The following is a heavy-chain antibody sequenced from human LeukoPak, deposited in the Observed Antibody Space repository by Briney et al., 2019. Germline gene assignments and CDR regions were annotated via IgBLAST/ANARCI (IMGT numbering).Heavy chain of an antibody. CDR1: GFTFSSYA. CDR2: ISGSGGST. Sequence: GGSLRLSCAASGFTFSSYAMSWVRQAPGKGLEWVSAISGSGGSTYYADSVKGRFTISRDNAKNSLYLQMNSLRVEDTATYYCAKVAHYYYGSESYYFFEHWGQGTPVTASS. V-gene: IGHV3-23*01. J-gene: IGHJ4*02. D-gene: IGHD3-10*01. CDR3: AKVAHYYYGSESYYFFEH.